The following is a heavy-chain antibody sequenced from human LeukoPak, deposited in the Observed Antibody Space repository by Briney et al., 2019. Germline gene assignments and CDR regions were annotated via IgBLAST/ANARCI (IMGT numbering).Heavy chain of an antibody. Sequence: GGSLRLSCEASGFTFSSYAIRWVRQAPGTGLEWVSSIPGSGGATYYADSVRGRFSISRDSSKNTVYLQMNSLRDEDTAVYYCARARPWDSSRSYYFGMDVWGHGTTDTVSS. CDR3: ARARPWDSSRSYYFGMDV. CDR2: IPGSGGAT. D-gene: IGHD3-22*01. J-gene: IGHJ6*02. CDR1: GFTFSSYA. V-gene: IGHV3-23*01.